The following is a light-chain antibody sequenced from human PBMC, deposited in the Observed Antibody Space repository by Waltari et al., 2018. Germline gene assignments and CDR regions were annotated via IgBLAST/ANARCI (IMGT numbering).Light chain of an antibody. CDR3: TSFRSGASWV. V-gene: IGLV2-14*03. CDR1: NNDVGAYNY. J-gene: IGLJ3*02. CDR2: HVN. Sequence: QSALTQPASVSGSPGQSIIIPCAGTNNDVGAYNYLPWFHPHPGKAPKLSIHHVNKRPSGVSSRFSASKSDNTASLTISGLQAEDEANYYCTSFRSGASWVFGGGTTLTVL.